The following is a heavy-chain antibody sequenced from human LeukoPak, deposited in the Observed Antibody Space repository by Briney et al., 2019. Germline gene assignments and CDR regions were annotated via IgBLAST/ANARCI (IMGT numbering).Heavy chain of an antibody. CDR1: GFTFSTYE. J-gene: IGHJ6*03. CDR3: VRGSHSNKPSYYYMDV. D-gene: IGHD1-14*01. CDR2: ISSSGSTI. Sequence: GGSLRLSCAASGFTFSTYEINWVRQAPGKGLEWVSYISSSGSTIYYADSVKGRFTISRDNAKNSLYLQMNSLRAEDTAVYYCVRGSHSNKPSYYYMDVWGKGTTVTVSS. V-gene: IGHV3-48*03.